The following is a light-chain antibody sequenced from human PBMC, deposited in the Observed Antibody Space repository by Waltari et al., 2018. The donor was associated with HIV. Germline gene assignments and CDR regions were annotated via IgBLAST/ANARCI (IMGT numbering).Light chain of an antibody. CDR3: QQYHSFSPYT. CDR1: QSISNW. CDR2: QAS. Sequence: DIQMTQSPSTLPASIGDRVTITCRASQSISNWLAWYQQKPGKAPKLLIYQASSLERGVPSRFSGGGSGTEFTLTISSLQPDDFATYYCQQYHSFSPYTFGPGTELEIK. V-gene: IGKV1-5*03. J-gene: IGKJ2*01.